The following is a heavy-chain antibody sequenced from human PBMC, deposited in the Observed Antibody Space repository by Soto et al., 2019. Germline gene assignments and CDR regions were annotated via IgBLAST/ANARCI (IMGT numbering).Heavy chain of an antibody. J-gene: IGHJ6*01. CDR2: ISGSGGST. CDR3: AAKASTGYYSGMDV. V-gene: IGHV3-23*01. Sequence: WGSLRLSSTASGGTFRDYASSWVRQAPGKGLEWVSAISGSGGSTYYADSVKGRFTISRDNSKNTLYLQMNSLRAEDTAVYYCAAKASTGYYSGMDVWGKGTTVTVSS. D-gene: IGHD2-2*01. CDR1: GGTFRDYA.